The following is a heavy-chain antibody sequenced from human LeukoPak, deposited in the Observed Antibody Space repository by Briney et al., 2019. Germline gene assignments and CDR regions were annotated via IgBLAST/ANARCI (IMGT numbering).Heavy chain of an antibody. J-gene: IGHJ4*02. CDR3: ARNSALDY. Sequence: GRSLRLSCAASGFTFSSYDMHWVRQAPGKGLEWVAVMWSDGSNKYHADSVKGRFTISRDNSKNTLYLLMNSLRAEDTAVYYCARNSALDYWGQGTLVTVSS. V-gene: IGHV3-33*01. CDR2: MWSDGSNK. CDR1: GFTFSSYD. D-gene: IGHD2/OR15-2a*01.